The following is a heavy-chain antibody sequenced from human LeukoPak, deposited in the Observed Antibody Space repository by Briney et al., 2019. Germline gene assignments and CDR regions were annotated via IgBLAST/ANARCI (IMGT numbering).Heavy chain of an antibody. Sequence: SVKVSCKASGGTFSSYAISWVRQAPGQGLEWMGGIIPIFGTANYAQKFQGRVTITADESTSTAYMELSSLRSEDTAVYYCASPHCGGDCYLDLWGRGTLVTVSS. J-gene: IGHJ2*01. CDR3: ASPHCGGDCYLDL. CDR1: GGTFSSYA. D-gene: IGHD2-21*01. CDR2: IIPIFGTA. V-gene: IGHV1-69*13.